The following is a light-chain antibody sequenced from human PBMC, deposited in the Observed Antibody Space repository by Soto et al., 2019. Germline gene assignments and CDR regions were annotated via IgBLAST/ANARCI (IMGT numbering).Light chain of an antibody. CDR1: RSDVGAYNY. CDR3: SLFTSRFTLF. V-gene: IGLV2-14*01. CDR2: EVT. Sequence: HSALTHPASVSGSPGQSIAISCTGTRSDVGAYNYVSWYQQHPGKAPKLMISEVTNRPSGVSDRFSGSKSGNTASLTISGPQDEDEADYYFSLFTSRFTLFCGTGTKVTV. J-gene: IGLJ1*01.